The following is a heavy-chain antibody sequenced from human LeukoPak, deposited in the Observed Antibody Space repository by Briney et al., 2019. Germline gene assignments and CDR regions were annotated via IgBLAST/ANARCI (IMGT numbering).Heavy chain of an antibody. CDR1: GFTLSSYA. Sequence: GGSLRLSCAASGFTLSSYAMSWVCQAPGKGLEWVAHINQDGSEEHYMDSVKARFIISRDNAKNSLSLQMDSLRAEDTAVYYCVRDGGVSGYDLLDYWGQGTLVTVSS. V-gene: IGHV3-7*01. J-gene: IGHJ4*02. D-gene: IGHD5-12*01. CDR2: INQDGSEE. CDR3: VRDGGVSGYDLLDY.